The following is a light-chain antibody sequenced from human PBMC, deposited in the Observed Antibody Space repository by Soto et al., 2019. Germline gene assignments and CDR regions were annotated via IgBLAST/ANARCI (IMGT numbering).Light chain of an antibody. J-gene: IGLJ2*01. CDR1: SSDVGGYNY. CDR3: SSYTRSNPVV. CDR2: DVS. V-gene: IGLV2-14*03. Sequence: QSALTQPASASGSPGQSITISCTGTSSDVGGYNYVSWYQQHPGKAPKLMIYDVSNRPSGGSNRFSGSKSDNTASLTRSGLQTEDEADYYCSSYTRSNPVVFGGGTKLTVL.